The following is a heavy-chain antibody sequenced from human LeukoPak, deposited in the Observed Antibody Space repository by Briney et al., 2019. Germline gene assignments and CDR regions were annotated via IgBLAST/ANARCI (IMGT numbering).Heavy chain of an antibody. CDR2: IYYSGST. D-gene: IGHD7-27*01. Sequence: SETLSLTCTVSGGSISSYYWSWIRQPPGKGLEWIGYIYYSGSTNYNPSLKSRVTISVDTSKNQFSLKLTSVTAADTALYFCARAAPWGFFEYWGRGTLVTVSS. J-gene: IGHJ4*02. V-gene: IGHV4-59*01. CDR1: GGSISSYY. CDR3: ARAAPWGFFEY.